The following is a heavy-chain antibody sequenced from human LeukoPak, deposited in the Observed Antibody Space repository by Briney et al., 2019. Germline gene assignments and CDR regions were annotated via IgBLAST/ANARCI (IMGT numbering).Heavy chain of an antibody. V-gene: IGHV5-51*01. Sequence: GESLKISCKGSGYSFTSYWIGWVRQMPGKGLEWIGIIYPGDSDTRYSLSFQGQVTISADKSISTAYLQWSSLKASDTAMYYCARIYCGGDCYSGAFDIWGQGTMVTVSS. J-gene: IGHJ3*02. CDR2: IYPGDSDT. D-gene: IGHD2-21*02. CDR3: ARIYCGGDCYSGAFDI. CDR1: GYSFTSYW.